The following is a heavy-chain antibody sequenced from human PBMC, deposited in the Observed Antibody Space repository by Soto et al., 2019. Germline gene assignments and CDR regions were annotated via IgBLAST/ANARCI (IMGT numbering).Heavy chain of an antibody. CDR3: ARGRYGDY. V-gene: IGHV1-18*01. J-gene: IGHJ4*02. D-gene: IGHD1-1*01. CDR1: GYAFTTYG. Sequence: QVHLVQSGAEVKKPGASVKVSCKGSGYAFTTYGITWVRQAPGQGLEWMGWISAHNGNTNYAQKLQGRVTVARDTSTSTAYMELRSLRSDDTAVYYCARGRYGDYWGQGALVTVSS. CDR2: ISAHNGNT.